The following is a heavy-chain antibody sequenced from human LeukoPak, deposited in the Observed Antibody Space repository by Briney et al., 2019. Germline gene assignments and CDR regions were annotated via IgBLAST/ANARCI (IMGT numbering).Heavy chain of an antibody. CDR1: GYTFTSYD. CDR3: ARITMVRGVIGY. Sequence: GASVKVSCKASGYTFTSYDINWVRQATGQGLEGVGWMNPNSGNTGYAQKFQGKVTMTRNTSISTAYMELSSLRSEDTAVYYCARITMVRGVIGYWGQGTLVTVSS. V-gene: IGHV1-8*01. J-gene: IGHJ4*02. CDR2: MNPNSGNT. D-gene: IGHD3-10*01.